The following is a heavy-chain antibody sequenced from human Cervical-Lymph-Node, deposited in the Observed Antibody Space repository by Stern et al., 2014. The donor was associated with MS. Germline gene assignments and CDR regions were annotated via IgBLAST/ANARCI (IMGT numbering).Heavy chain of an antibody. V-gene: IGHV3-33*01. J-gene: IGHJ6*02. CDR3: ARSSSPSPYYYYGMDV. CDR2: IWYDGSNK. D-gene: IGHD6-13*01. CDR1: GFTFSSYG. Sequence: VQLVESGGGVVQPGRSLRLSCAAAGFTFSSYGMHWVRQAPGKGLGWGAVIWYDGSNKYYADSVKGRFTISRDNSKNTLYLQMNSLRAEDTAVYYCARSSSPSPYYYYGMDVWGQGTTVTVSS.